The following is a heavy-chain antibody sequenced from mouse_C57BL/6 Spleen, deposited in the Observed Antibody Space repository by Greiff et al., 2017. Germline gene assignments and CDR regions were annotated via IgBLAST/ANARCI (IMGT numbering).Heavy chain of an antibody. V-gene: IGHV5-16*01. CDR1: GFTFSDYY. CDR2: INYDGSST. D-gene: IGHD1-1*01. J-gene: IGHJ1*03. Sequence: EVQVVESEGGLVQPGSSMKLSCTASGFTFSDYYMAWVRQVPETGLEWVANINYDGSSTYYLDSLKSRFIISRENAKNILYLQMSSLKSEDTATYYCARYYYGSSQPKWYVDVWGTGTTVTVSS. CDR3: ARYYYGSSQPKWYVDV.